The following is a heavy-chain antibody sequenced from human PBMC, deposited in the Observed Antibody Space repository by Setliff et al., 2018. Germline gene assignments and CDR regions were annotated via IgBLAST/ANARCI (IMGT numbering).Heavy chain of an antibody. Sequence: SETLSLTCTVSGGSISGFNYWTWIRQPAGKGLEWIGQIYTSWSTNYNPSLKSRVTISLDTSKNQFSLKLNPVTAADTAVYYCARMSGFFYIDVWGNGTTVTVSS. CDR1: GGSISGFNY. D-gene: IGHD3-3*01. J-gene: IGHJ6*03. V-gene: IGHV4-61*09. CDR3: ARMSGFFYIDV. CDR2: IYTSWST.